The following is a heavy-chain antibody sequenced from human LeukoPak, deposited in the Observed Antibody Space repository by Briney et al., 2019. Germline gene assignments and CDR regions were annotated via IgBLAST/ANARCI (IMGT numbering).Heavy chain of an antibody. Sequence: KPSETLSLTCTVSGDSISSSNYYWGWIRQPPGKGLEWIVYIYYTGSAYYNPSLKSRVTLSVDTSKSHFSLKLSSVTAADTAVYYCARHSGTYYADFDTWGQGTLVTVSS. J-gene: IGHJ4*02. CDR3: ARHSGTYYADFDT. D-gene: IGHD1-26*01. V-gene: IGHV4-39*01. CDR1: GDSISSSNYY. CDR2: IYYTGSA.